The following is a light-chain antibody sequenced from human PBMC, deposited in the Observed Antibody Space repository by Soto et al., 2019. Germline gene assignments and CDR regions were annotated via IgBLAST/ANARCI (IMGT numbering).Light chain of an antibody. CDR1: QSVSSY. CDR2: DAS. Sequence: EIVLTQSPATLSLPPGERATLSCRASQSVSSYLAWYQQKPGQAPRLLIYDASNRATGIPARFSGSGSGTDFTLTISSLEPEDFAVYYCQQRSSWITFGQGTRLEIK. CDR3: QQRSSWIT. V-gene: IGKV3-11*01. J-gene: IGKJ5*01.